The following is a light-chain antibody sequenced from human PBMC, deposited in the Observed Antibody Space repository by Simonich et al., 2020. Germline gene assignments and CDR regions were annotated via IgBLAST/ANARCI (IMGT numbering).Light chain of an antibody. CDR1: SSDVGGYNY. CDR2: DVS. CDR3: SSYTSSSTVV. J-gene: IGLJ2*01. V-gene: IGLV2-14*03. Sequence: QSALTQPASVSGSPGQSITISCTGTSSDVGGYNYVSWYQPNPGKAPKLMIYDVSNRPSGVSKRFSGSKSGNTASLTISGLQAEDEADYYCSSYTSSSTVVFGGGTKLTVL.